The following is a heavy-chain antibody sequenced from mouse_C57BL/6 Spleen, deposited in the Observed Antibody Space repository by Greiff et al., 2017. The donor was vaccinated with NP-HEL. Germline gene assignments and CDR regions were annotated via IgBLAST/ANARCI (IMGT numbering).Heavy chain of an antibody. CDR3: ARSYYYGSRSAFAY. D-gene: IGHD1-1*01. J-gene: IGHJ3*01. V-gene: IGHV1-18*01. Sequence: DVKLQESGPELVKPGASVKIPCKASGYTFTDYNMDWVKQSPGKSLEWIGDINPNNGGTIYNQKFKGKATLTVDTSSSTAYMELRSLTSEDTAVYYCARSYYYGSRSAFAYWGQGTLVTVSA. CDR1: GYTFTDYN. CDR2: INPNNGGT.